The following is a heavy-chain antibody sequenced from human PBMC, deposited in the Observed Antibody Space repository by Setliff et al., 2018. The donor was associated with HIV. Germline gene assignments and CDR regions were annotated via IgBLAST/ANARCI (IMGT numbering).Heavy chain of an antibody. J-gene: IGHJ4*02. V-gene: IGHV3-11*04. CDR1: GFTFSDYY. D-gene: IGHD1-26*01. Sequence: SGGSGFTFSDYYMSWVRQAPGKGLEWLSYISTGERTFYADSVKGRFTISRDNAKNTLYLQMNSLRAEDTAVYYCARELQWSRDSGREGDYWGQGTLVTVSS. CDR3: ARELQWSRDSGREGDY. CDR2: ISTGERT.